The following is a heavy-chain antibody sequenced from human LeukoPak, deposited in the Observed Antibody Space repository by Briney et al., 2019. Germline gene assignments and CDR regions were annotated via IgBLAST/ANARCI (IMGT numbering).Heavy chain of an antibody. CDR3: SRKGVADGSGGFDY. CDR1: GDSVSSNSAA. CDR2: TFYRSKWYN. D-gene: IGHD3-10*01. Sequence: SQTLSLTCAISGDSVSSNSAAWNWIRQSPSRGLEWLGRTFYRSKWYNDYALSVKGRITINPDTSKNRFSLQLNSVTPEDTAVYYCSRKGVADGSGGFDYWGQGTLVIVSS. J-gene: IGHJ4*02. V-gene: IGHV6-1*01.